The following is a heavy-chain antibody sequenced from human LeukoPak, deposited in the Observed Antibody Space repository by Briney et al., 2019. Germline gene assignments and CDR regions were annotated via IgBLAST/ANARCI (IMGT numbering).Heavy chain of an antibody. Sequence: PGGSLRLSCAASGITFSNYWMTWVRQAPGKGLQWVASIRQDANVKYYVDSVKGRFTISRDNAENSLYLQMNSLRAEDTAVYYCARWADDSGIYYIASWGQGSLVIVSS. CDR1: GITFSNYW. CDR2: IRQDANVK. J-gene: IGHJ4*02. V-gene: IGHV3-7*01. CDR3: ARWADDSGIYYIAS. D-gene: IGHD3-10*01.